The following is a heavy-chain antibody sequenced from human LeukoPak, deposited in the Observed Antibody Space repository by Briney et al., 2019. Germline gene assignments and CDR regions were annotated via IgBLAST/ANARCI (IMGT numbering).Heavy chain of an antibody. V-gene: IGHV4-59*05. CDR3: ARLLIYCSSTSCHFDY. CDR2: IYYSGIT. CDR1: GGSISPYY. J-gene: IGHJ4*02. D-gene: IGHD2-2*01. Sequence: SETLSLTCTVSGGSISPYYWNWIRQPPGKGLEWIGSIYYSGITYYNPSLKSRVTISVDTSNNQFSLKLSSVTAADTAMYYCARLLIYCSSTSCHFDYWGQGTLVTVSS.